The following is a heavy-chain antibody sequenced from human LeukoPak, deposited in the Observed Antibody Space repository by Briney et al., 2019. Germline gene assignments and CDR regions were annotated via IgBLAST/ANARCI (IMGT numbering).Heavy chain of an antibody. Sequence: PSETLSLTCTVSGGSISSYYWSWIRQPPGKGLEWIGYIYTSGSTNYNPSLKSRVTISVDTSKNQFSLKLSSVTAADTAVYYCARQRSGYDPDYYYYMDVWGKGTTVTVSS. V-gene: IGHV4-4*09. J-gene: IGHJ6*03. CDR1: GGSISSYY. CDR3: ARQRSGYDPDYYYYMDV. CDR2: IYTSGST. D-gene: IGHD5-12*01.